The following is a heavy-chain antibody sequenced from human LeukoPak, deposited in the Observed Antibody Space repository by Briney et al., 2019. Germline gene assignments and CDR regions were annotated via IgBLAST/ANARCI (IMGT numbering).Heavy chain of an antibody. CDR3: ARERAVAENFDY. J-gene: IGHJ4*02. Sequence: GGSLRLSCAASGFTFSSHSMNWVRQAPGKGLEWVASIREDGSEKTSVDSVKGRFTISRDNAKNSLYLQMDSLRAEDTAVYYCARERAVAENFDYWGQGTLVTVSS. CDR1: GFTFSSHS. V-gene: IGHV3-7*01. CDR2: IREDGSEK. D-gene: IGHD6-19*01.